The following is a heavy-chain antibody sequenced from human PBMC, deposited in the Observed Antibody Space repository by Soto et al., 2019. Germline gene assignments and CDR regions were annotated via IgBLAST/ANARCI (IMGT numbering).Heavy chain of an antibody. CDR1: GDSVSSNSAA. CDR2: TYYRSKWYN. Sequence: PSQTLSLTCAISGDSVSSNSAAWNWIRQSPSRGLEWLGRTYYRSKWYNDYAVSVKSRITINPDTSKNQFSLQLNSVTPEDTAVYYCARDKGPHYCSGGSCYGLYYYYGMDVWGQGTTVTV. V-gene: IGHV6-1*01. CDR3: ARDKGPHYCSGGSCYGLYYYYGMDV. D-gene: IGHD2-15*01. J-gene: IGHJ6*02.